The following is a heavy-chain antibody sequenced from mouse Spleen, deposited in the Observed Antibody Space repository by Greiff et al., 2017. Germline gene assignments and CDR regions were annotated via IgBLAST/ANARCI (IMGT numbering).Heavy chain of an antibody. CDR3: ARRYYRYDWFAY. D-gene: IGHD2-14*01. Sequence: EVQLQESGPVLVKPGASVKMSCKASGYTFTDYYMNWVKQSHGKSLEWIGVINPYNGGTSYNQKFKGKATLTVDKSSSTAYMELNSLTSEDSAVYYCARRYYRYDWFAYWGQGTLVTVSA. CDR2: INPYNGGT. CDR1: GYTFTDYY. V-gene: IGHV1-19*01. J-gene: IGHJ3*01.